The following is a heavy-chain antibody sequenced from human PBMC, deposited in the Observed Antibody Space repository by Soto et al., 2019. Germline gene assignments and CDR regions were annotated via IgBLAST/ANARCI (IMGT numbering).Heavy chain of an antibody. Sequence: GASLKISCKGSGYSFAGYWITWVRQKPGKGLEWMGRIDPSDSQTYYSPSFRGHVTISATKSITTVFLQWSSLRASDTAMYYCARQIYDSDTGPNFQYYFDAWGQGTPVTVSS. J-gene: IGHJ4*02. CDR3: ARQIYDSDTGPNFQYYFDA. D-gene: IGHD3-22*01. CDR1: GYSFAGYW. CDR2: IDPSDSQT. V-gene: IGHV5-10-1*01.